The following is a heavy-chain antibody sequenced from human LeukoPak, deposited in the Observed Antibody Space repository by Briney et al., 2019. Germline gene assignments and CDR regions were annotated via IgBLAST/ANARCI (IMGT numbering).Heavy chain of an antibody. Sequence: GASVKVSCKASGYIFTSYYMHWVRQAPGQGLEWMGIINPSGGSTSYAQKFQGRVTMTRDTSTSTVYMELSSLRSEDTAVYYCARDSGYSSGWYKFFDFWGQGTLVTVSS. J-gene: IGHJ4*02. CDR1: GYIFTSYY. D-gene: IGHD6-19*01. CDR3: ARDSGYSSGWYKFFDF. CDR2: INPSGGST. V-gene: IGHV1-46*01.